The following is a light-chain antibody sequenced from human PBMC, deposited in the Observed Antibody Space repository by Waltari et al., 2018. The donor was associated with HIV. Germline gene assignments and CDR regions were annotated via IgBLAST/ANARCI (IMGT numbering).Light chain of an antibody. CDR2: DTS. V-gene: IGLV7-46*01. CDR3: LLSYSGSRPVI. J-gene: IGLJ2*01. Sequence: QAVVTQEPSLTVSPGGTVTLTCRSSSGPVTSGHYPYWFQQKPGQAPRTLIYDTSSRQSWTPTRFSGSLLGGKAALTLSGALPEDEAEYYCLLSYSGSRPVIFGGGTKLTVL. CDR1: SGPVTSGHY.